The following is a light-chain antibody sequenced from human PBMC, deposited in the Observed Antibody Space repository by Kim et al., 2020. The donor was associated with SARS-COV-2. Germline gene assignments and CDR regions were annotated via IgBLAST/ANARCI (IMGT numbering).Light chain of an antibody. Sequence: PSMGDTVTITCRTSQNIGNYLNWYQQKPGKAPKLLIYAASSLQSGVPSRFSGSGSGTDFTLTINSLQPEDFATYYCQQSYSSPLTFGGGTMVEIK. CDR3: QQSYSSPLT. V-gene: IGKV1-39*01. CDR1: QNIGNY. J-gene: IGKJ4*01. CDR2: AAS.